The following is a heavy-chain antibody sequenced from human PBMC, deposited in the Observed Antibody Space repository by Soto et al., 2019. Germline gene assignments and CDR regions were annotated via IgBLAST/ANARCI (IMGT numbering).Heavy chain of an antibody. V-gene: IGHV4-4*02. D-gene: IGHD1-26*01. CDR3: ARVSGSYYYGMDV. J-gene: IGHJ6*02. CDR2: IYHSGST. CDR1: GGSISSSNW. Sequence: QVQLQESGPGLVKPSGTLSLTCAVSGGSISSSNWWSWVRQPPGKGLEWIGEIYHSGSTNYNPSLTSRLTVAVDKSKNQFSLKLSSGTAADTAVYYCARVSGSYYYGMDVWGQGTTVTVSS.